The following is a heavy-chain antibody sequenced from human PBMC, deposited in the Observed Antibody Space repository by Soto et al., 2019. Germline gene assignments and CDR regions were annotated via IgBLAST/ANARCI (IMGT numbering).Heavy chain of an antibody. D-gene: IGHD3-22*01. CDR3: ARVEEYDRRHLDF. J-gene: IGHJ4*02. V-gene: IGHV6-1*01. CDR2: TYYRSKWYN. Sequence: LSLTCSISGDIVSSNSASWNWIRQSPSRGLEWLGRTYYRSKWYNEYAVSVRSRISINPDTSKNQFSLQLNFVISEDTAVYYCARVEEYDRRHLDFWGQGIPVTVSS. CDR1: GDIVSSNSAS.